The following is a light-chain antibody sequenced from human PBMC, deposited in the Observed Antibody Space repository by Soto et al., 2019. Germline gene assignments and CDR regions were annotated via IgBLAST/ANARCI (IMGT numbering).Light chain of an antibody. CDR2: GAS. CDR3: QQYNNWPTWT. V-gene: IGKV3-15*01. CDR1: QSFSSSY. J-gene: IGKJ1*01. Sequence: EIVLTQSPGTLSLSPGERATLSCRASQSFSSSYLAWYQQKPGQAPRLLIYGASTRATGIPARFSGSGSGTEFTLTISSLQSEDFAVYYCQQYNNWPTWTFGQGTKVDI.